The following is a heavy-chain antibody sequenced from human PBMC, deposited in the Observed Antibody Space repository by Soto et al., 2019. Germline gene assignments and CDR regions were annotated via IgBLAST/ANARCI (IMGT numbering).Heavy chain of an antibody. J-gene: IGHJ3*02. CDR1: GYTFTCYY. Sequence: ASGRVSCTASGYTFTCYYMHWVRQAPGQGLEWMGWINPNCGGTNYAQKFQGRVTITADESTSPAYMEPSSLRSEDTAVYYCASENCGGDCYSAYDAFDIWGQGTMVTGSS. CDR3: ASENCGGDCYSAYDAFDI. V-gene: IGHV1-2*02. CDR2: INPNCGGT. D-gene: IGHD2-21*01.